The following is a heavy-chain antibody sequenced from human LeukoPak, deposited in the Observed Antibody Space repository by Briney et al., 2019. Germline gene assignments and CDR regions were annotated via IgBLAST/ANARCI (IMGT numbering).Heavy chain of an antibody. CDR3: ARDRDELDYFDY. D-gene: IGHD1-1*01. CDR2: MSYDGSNK. Sequence: QTGGSLRLSCAASGFTFSSYAMHWVRQAPGKGLEWVAVMSYDGSNKYYADSVKGRFTISRDNSKNTLYLQMNSLRAEDTAVYYCARDRDELDYFDYWGQGTLVTVSS. V-gene: IGHV3-30*04. CDR1: GFTFSSYA. J-gene: IGHJ4*02.